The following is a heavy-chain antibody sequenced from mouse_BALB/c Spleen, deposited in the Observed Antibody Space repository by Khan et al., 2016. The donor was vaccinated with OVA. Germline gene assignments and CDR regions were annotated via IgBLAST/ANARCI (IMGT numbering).Heavy chain of an antibody. CDR1: GFSLTDYG. J-gene: IGHJ4*01. CDR3: AKGVWSYYFALDY. V-gene: IGHV2-6-5*01. Sequence: QVQLQQSGPGLVAPSLSLSITCTVSGFSLTDYGVSWIRQPPGKGLEWLGVIWGGGSTYYNSALKSRLSISKDNSKSQVLLKMSSLQTDDTAMYYCAKGVWSYYFALDYWGQGTSVTVSS. CDR2: IWGGGST.